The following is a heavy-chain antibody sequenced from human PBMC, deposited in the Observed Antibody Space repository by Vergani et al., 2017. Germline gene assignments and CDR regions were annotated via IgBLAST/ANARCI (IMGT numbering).Heavy chain of an antibody. CDR2: SRNKARSYTT. Sequence: EVQLVESGGGLVQPGGSLRLSCAASGFTLSDHVMDWVRQGPGKGLEWVGRSRNKARSYTTEYSASVKGRFTISRDDSRNSLYLQMNSLRADDTAVYYCAKGVYCSSTSCYEGRGYYYGMGVWGQGTTVTFSS. CDR3: AKGVYCSSTSCYEGRGYYYGMGV. J-gene: IGHJ6*02. D-gene: IGHD2-2*01. V-gene: IGHV3-72*01. CDR1: GFTLSDHV.